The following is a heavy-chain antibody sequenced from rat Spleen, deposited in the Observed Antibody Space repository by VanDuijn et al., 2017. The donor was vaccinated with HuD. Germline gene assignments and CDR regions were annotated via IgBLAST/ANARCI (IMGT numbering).Heavy chain of an antibody. CDR3: TIRQLAFDY. V-gene: IGHV5-20*01. J-gene: IGHJ2*01. Sequence: EVQLVESGGGLVQPGRSMKLSCAASGFTFSNYDMAWVRQAPTKGLEWVASISYDGSSTYYRDSVKGRFTISRDNAKSTLYLQMDSLRSEDTATYYCTIRQLAFDYWGQGVMVTVSS. CDR2: ISYDGSST. CDR1: GFTFSNYD. D-gene: IGHD1-10*01.